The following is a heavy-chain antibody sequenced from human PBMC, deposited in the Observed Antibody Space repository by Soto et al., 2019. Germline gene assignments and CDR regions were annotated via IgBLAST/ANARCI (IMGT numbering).Heavy chain of an antibody. CDR3: ASLRIAVAGDDY. J-gene: IGHJ4*02. CDR2: INHSGST. CDR1: GGSFSGYY. Sequence: SETLSLTCAVYGGSFSGYYWSWIRQPPGKGLEWIGEINHSGSTNYNPSLKSRVTISVDTSKNQFSLKLSSVTAADTAVYYCASLRIAVAGDDYWGQGTLVTVSS. D-gene: IGHD6-19*01. V-gene: IGHV4-34*01.